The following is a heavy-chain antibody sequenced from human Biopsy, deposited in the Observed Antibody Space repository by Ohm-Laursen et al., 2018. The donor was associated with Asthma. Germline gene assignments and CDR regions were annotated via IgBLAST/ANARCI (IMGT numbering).Heavy chain of an antibody. Sequence: SLRLSCAASGFTFSSYGMHWVRQAPGKGLEWVAVISYDGSNKYYADSVKGRFTISRGNAKNLLFLQMNSLRAEDTAVYYCARTFHFWSPYHAEHYQLWGQGTLVTVSS. CDR2: ISYDGSNK. CDR3: ARTFHFWSPYHAEHYQL. CDR1: GFTFSSYG. J-gene: IGHJ1*01. V-gene: IGHV3-30*03. D-gene: IGHD3-3*01.